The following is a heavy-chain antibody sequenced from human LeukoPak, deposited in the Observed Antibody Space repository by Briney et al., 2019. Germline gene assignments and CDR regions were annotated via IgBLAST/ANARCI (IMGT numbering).Heavy chain of an antibody. V-gene: IGHV3-9*03. J-gene: IGHJ4*02. CDR2: ISWNGGRI. Sequence: PGGSLRLSCAASGFTFGDYAMHWVRQTPGKGLEWVSGISWNGGRIGYADSVEGRFTISRDNAKNSLYLQMNSLRVEDMAVYYCTQWELSTLLDYWGQGTLVTVSS. D-gene: IGHD1-26*01. CDR3: TQWELSTLLDY. CDR1: GFTFGDYA.